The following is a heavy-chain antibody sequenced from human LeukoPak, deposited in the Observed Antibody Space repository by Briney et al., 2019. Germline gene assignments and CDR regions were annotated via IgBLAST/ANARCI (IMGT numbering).Heavy chain of an antibody. D-gene: IGHD1-26*01. CDR2: SHHSGST. CDR1: GGSISSNNW. Sequence: PSGTLSLTCAVSGGSISSNNWWNWVRQPPGKGLEWIGESHHSGSTHYNPSLKSRVTTSVDTSKNQFSLKLSSVTAADTAVYYCARIPYPGMGIDYWGQGTLVTVSS. V-gene: IGHV4-4*02. J-gene: IGHJ4*02. CDR3: ARIPYPGMGIDY.